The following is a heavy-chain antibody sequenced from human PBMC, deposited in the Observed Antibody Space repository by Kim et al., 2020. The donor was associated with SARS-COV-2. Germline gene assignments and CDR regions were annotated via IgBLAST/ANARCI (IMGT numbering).Heavy chain of an antibody. CDR3: AKDPSPYSSGWYVLYFDY. Sequence: GGSLRLSCAASGFTFSSYGMHWVRQAPGKGLEWVAVISYDGSNKYYADSVKGRFTISRDNSKNTLYLQMNSLRAEDTAVYYCAKDPSPYSSGWYVLYFDYWGQGTLVTVSS. V-gene: IGHV3-30*18. CDR1: GFTFSSYG. CDR2: ISYDGSNK. D-gene: IGHD6-19*01. J-gene: IGHJ4*02.